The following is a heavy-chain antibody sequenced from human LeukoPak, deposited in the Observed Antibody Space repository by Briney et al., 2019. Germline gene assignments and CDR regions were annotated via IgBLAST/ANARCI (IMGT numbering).Heavy chain of an antibody. CDR1: GFTFSTYW. D-gene: IGHD3-22*01. Sequence: GGSLRLSCSASGFTFSTYWMSWVRQAPGKGLEWVANMKRDGSEIYYVDSVKGRFTISRDNAKNSLFLQMNSLRAEDTAVYYCAKSNYYDSSGYLDYWGQGTLVTVSS. CDR3: AKSNYYDSSGYLDY. CDR2: MKRDGSEI. J-gene: IGHJ4*02. V-gene: IGHV3-7*01.